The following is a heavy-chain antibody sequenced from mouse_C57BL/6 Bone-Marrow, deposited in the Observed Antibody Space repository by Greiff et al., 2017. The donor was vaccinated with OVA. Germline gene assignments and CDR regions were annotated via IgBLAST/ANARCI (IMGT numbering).Heavy chain of an antibody. D-gene: IGHD1-1*01. CDR3: SRTRVVYWYLDD. CDR2: IYPGSGCT. Sequence: VKLQQPGAELVKPGASVKMSCKASGYTFTSYWITWVKQRPGQGLEWIGDIYPGSGCTNYNEKFKSKATLTVDTSSSTAYMQLSSLTSEDSAVYYCSRTRVVYWYLDDWGKGTTVTVSS. CDR1: GYTFTSYW. J-gene: IGHJ1*03. V-gene: IGHV1-55*01.